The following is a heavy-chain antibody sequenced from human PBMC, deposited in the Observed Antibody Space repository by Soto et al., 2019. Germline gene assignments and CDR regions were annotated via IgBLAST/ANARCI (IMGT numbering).Heavy chain of an antibody. CDR3: VKEGLAADFDS. D-gene: IGHD6-13*01. CDR2: IRGDGSMT. CDR1: GFTFSNYW. V-gene: IGHV3-74*01. J-gene: IGHJ4*02. Sequence: EVHLVESGGGLVQPGGSLRLSCAASGFTFSNYWMHWVRQAPGKGLVWVSRIRGDGSMTNYADSVKGRFTISRDNAKNTLHVQMTSLRAEDTAVYYCVKEGLAADFDSWGQGTLVTVSS.